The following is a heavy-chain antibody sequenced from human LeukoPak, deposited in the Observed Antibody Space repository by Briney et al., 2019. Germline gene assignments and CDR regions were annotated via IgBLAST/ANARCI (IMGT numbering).Heavy chain of an antibody. J-gene: IGHJ4*02. Sequence: SETLSLTCAVYGGSFSGYYWSWVRQPPGKGLEWIGEINHSGRTNYNPSLKSRFTISVDTSKNQFSLKLSSVTAADTAVYSCASENRESGYWGQGTLVTVSS. CDR3: ASENRESGY. CDR1: GGSFSGYY. V-gene: IGHV4-34*01. D-gene: IGHD1-14*01. CDR2: INHSGRT.